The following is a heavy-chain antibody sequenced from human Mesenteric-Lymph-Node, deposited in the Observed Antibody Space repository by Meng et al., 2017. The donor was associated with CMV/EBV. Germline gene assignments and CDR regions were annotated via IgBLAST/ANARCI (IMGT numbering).Heavy chain of an antibody. CDR1: GFTFSSYA. Sequence: GGSLRLSCAASGFTFSSYAMHWVRQAPGKGLEWVSSISGRSDYIHYAGSVKGRFTISRDSSKNTLYLQMNSLRAEDTALYYCARDSGNRAYTYVTFDYWGQGTLVTVSS. V-gene: IGHV3-21*04. CDR2: ISGRSDYI. CDR3: ARDSGNRAYTYVTFDY. J-gene: IGHJ4*02. D-gene: IGHD5-18*01.